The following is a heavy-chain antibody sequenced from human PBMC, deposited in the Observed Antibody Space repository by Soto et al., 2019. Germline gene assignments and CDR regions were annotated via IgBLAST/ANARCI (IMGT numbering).Heavy chain of an antibody. CDR2: IYHSGST. Sequence: QLQLQESGSGLVKPSQTLSLTCAVSGGSISSGGYSWSWIRQPPGKGLEWIGYIYHSGSTYYNPSLKSRVTISVDRSKNQCALKLSSVTAADTAVYYCARTRIAARPPFSWFDPWGQGTLVTVSS. V-gene: IGHV4-30-2*01. D-gene: IGHD6-6*01. J-gene: IGHJ5*02. CDR1: GGSISSGGYS. CDR3: ARTRIAARPPFSWFDP.